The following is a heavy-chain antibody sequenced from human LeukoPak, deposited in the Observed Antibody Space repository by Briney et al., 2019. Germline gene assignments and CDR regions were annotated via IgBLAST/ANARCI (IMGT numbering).Heavy chain of an antibody. CDR1: GFTFSSYR. Sequence: GGSLRLSCAASGFTFSSYRMHWVRQAPGKGLVWVSRINSDGSSTNYADSVKGRFTISRDNAKNTLYLQMNGLRAEDTAVYYCARSDIVVVPAACFDYWGQGTLVTVSS. V-gene: IGHV3-74*01. D-gene: IGHD2-2*01. J-gene: IGHJ4*02. CDR3: ARSDIVVVPAACFDY. CDR2: INSDGSST.